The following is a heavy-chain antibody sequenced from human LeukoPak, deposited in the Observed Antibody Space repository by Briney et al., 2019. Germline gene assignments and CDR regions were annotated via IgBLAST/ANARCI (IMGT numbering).Heavy chain of an antibody. J-gene: IGHJ5*02. Sequence: PSETLSLTCAVYGGSFSGYYWSWIRQPPGKGLEWIGEINHSGSTNYNPSLKSRVTMSVDTSKNQFSLKLSSVSAADTAVYYCASSSQRRNWFDPWGQGTLVTVSS. CDR1: GGSFSGYY. CDR3: ASSSQRRNWFDP. CDR2: INHSGST. D-gene: IGHD6-13*01. V-gene: IGHV4-34*01.